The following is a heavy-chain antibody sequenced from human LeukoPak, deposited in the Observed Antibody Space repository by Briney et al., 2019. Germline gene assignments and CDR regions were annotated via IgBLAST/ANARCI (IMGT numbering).Heavy chain of an antibody. CDR2: INHSGST. CDR3: ARGAYSSAHHNWFDP. V-gene: IGHV4-34*01. J-gene: IGHJ5*02. Sequence: KTSETLSLTCAVYGGSFSGYYWSWIRQPPGKGLEWIGEINHSGSTNYNPSLKSRVTISVDTSKNQFSLKLSSVTAADTAVYYCARGAYSSAHHNWFDPWGQGTLVTVSS. D-gene: IGHD6-19*01. CDR1: GGSFSGYY.